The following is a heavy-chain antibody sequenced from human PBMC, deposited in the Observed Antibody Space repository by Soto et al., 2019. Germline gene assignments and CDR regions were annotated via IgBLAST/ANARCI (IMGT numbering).Heavy chain of an antibody. CDR3: AKGRDMRVVVAGSDY. D-gene: IGHD6-19*01. V-gene: IGHV3-9*01. J-gene: IGHJ4*02. CDR2: ISWNSGSI. Sequence: EVQLVESGGGLVQPGRSLRLSCAASGFTFDDYAMHWVRQAPGKGLEWVSGISWNSGSIGYADSVKGRFTISRDNAKNPLYLQMNSLRAEDTALYYCAKGRDMRVVVAGSDYWGQGTLVTVSS. CDR1: GFTFDDYA.